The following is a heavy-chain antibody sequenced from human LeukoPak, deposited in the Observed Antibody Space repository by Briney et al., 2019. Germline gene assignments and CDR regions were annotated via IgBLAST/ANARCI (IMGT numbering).Heavy chain of an antibody. CDR1: GFTFSSYA. Sequence: GRSLRLSCAASGFTFSSYAMRWVRQAPGKGLEWVAVISYDGSNKYYADSVKGRFTISRDNSKNTLYLQMNSLRAEDTAVYYCAREYPLYWGQGTLVTVSS. J-gene: IGHJ4*02. CDR2: ISYDGSNK. V-gene: IGHV3-30*01. CDR3: AREYPLY.